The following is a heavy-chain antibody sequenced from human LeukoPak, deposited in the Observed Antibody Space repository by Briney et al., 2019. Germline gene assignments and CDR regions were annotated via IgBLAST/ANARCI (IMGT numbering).Heavy chain of an antibody. CDR3: AKASTVMVYWYFDL. V-gene: IGHV3-23*01. CDR1: GFTFSSYA. CDR2: ISGSGGST. D-gene: IGHD5-18*01. Sequence: GGSLRLSCAAAGFTFSSYAMSWVRQVPGKGLEWVSGISGSGGSTYYADSVKGRFTISRDNSKNTLYLQMNSLRAEDTAVYYCAKASTVMVYWYFDLWGRGTLVTVSS. J-gene: IGHJ2*01.